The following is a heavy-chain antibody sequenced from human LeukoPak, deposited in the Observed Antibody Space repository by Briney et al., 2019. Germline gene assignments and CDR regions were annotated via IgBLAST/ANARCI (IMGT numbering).Heavy chain of an antibody. J-gene: IGHJ4*02. V-gene: IGHV3-23*01. D-gene: IGHD4-17*01. CDR2: ISGSGGST. CDR1: GFTFSSYA. CDR3: ANSRNEDYGDYVSGY. Sequence: GGSLRLSCAASGFTFSSYAMSWVRQAPGKGLEWVSAISGSGGSTYYADSVKGRFTISRDNSKNTLYLQMNSLRAEDTAVYYCANSRNEDYGDYVSGYWGQGTLVTVSS.